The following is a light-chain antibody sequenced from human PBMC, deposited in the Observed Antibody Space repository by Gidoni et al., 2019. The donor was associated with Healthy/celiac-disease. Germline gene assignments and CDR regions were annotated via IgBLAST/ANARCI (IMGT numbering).Light chain of an antibody. CDR2: DAS. Sequence: DIQMTQSPSSLSASVGDRVTITCQASQDISNYLNWYQQKPGKAPKLLIYDASNLETGVPSRFSGSGSGTDFTFTISRLQPEDIATYYCQQYDNLPTWTFGQGTKVEIK. J-gene: IGKJ1*01. V-gene: IGKV1-33*01. CDR3: QQYDNLPTWT. CDR1: QDISNY.